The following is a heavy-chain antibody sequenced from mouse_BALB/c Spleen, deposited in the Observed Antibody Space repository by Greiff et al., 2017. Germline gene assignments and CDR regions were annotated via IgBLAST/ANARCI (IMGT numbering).Heavy chain of an antibody. CDR1: GFTFSDYY. D-gene: IGHD2-10*01. CDR2: ISDGGSYT. CDR3: AKAYYGNCFAY. V-gene: IGHV5-4*02. J-gene: IGHJ3*01. Sequence: EVKLVESGGGLVKPGGSLKLSCAASGFTFSDYYMYWVRQTPEKRLEWVATISDGGSYTYYPDSVKGRFTISRDNAKNNLYLQMSSLKSEDTAMYYCAKAYYGNCFAYWGQGTLVTVSA.